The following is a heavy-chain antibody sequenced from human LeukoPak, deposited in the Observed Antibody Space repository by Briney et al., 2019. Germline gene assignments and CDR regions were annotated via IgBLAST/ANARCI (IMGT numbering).Heavy chain of an antibody. CDR3: ARGSSCSGGSCYHY. D-gene: IGHD2-15*01. CDR1: GGSFSGYY. CDR2: INHSGST. V-gene: IGHV4-34*01. J-gene: IGHJ4*02. Sequence: PSETLSLTCAVYGGSFSGYYWSWIRQPPGKGLEWIGEINHSGSTNYNPSLKSRVTISVDTSKNQFSLKLSSVTAADTAVYYCARGSSCSGGSCYHYWGQGTLVTVSS.